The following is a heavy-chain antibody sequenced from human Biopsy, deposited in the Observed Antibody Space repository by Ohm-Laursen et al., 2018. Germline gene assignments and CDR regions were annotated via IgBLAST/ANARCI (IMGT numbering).Heavy chain of an antibody. CDR2: IYYTGST. Sequence: SETLSITCTVSRDSISNYYWTWIRQSPGKGLEWIGYIYYTGSTNYNPSLRSRVYMSVDTSRNQISLELNSVTAADTAVYYCASHDSSGWWFFDNWGQGTLVTVS. CDR1: RDSISNYY. CDR3: ASHDSSGWWFFDN. D-gene: IGHD6-19*01. J-gene: IGHJ4*02. V-gene: IGHV4-59*01.